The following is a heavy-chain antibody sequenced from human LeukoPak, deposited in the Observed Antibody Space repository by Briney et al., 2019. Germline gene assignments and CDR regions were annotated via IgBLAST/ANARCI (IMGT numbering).Heavy chain of an antibody. CDR1: GFTFSSYW. V-gene: IGHV3-74*01. D-gene: IGHD3-10*01. CDR3: ARGNLWFGELPSDY. J-gene: IGHJ4*02. CDR2: MNNDGRST. Sequence: QPGGSLRLSCAASGFTFSSYWMHWVRQAPGKGLVWVSRMNNDGRSTDYADSVKGRFTISRDNAKNTLYLQMNSLRAEDTAVYYCARGNLWFGELPSDYWGQGTLVTVSS.